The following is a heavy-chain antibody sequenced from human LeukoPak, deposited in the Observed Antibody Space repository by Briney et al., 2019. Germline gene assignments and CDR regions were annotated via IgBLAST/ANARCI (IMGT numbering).Heavy chain of an antibody. Sequence: RASVKVSCKASVYTFTGYYMHWVRQAPGQGLEWMGWIHPNSGGTNYAQKFQGRVTMTRDTSISTAYMELSRLRSDDTAVYYCARPQTYGDYDFDYMDVWGKGTTVTVSS. V-gene: IGHV1-2*02. D-gene: IGHD4-17*01. CDR2: IHPNSGGT. J-gene: IGHJ6*03. CDR3: ARPQTYGDYDFDYMDV. CDR1: VYTFTGYY.